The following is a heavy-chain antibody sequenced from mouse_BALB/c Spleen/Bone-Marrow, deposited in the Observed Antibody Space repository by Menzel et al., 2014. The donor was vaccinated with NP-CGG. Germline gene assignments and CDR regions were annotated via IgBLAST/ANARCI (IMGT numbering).Heavy chain of an antibody. V-gene: IGHV14-3*02. CDR2: IDPANGNT. CDR1: GFNIKDTY. CDR3: ARWEYYAMDY. D-gene: IGHD4-1*01. Sequence: VHVKQSGAELVKPGASVKLSCTASGFNIKDTYMYWVKQRPEQGLEWIGRIDPANGNTKYDPKLQGKATITADTSSNTAYLQLSSLTSEDTAVYYCARWEYYAMDYWGQGTSVTVSS. J-gene: IGHJ4*01.